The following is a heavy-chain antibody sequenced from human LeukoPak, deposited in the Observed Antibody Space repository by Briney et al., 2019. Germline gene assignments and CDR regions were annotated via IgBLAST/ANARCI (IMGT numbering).Heavy chain of an antibody. CDR1: GFTFSNSV. CDR2: ISADGAVK. CDR3: ARDYDYDSSGYSSD. J-gene: IGHJ4*02. Sequence: GGSLRLSCAASGFTFSNSVMNWDRQAPGTGLEWVAIISADGAVKYYGDSVKGRFAVSRDYSKNTLYLQMDSLRAEDTAVYYCARDYDYDSSGYSSDWGQGTLVTVSS. D-gene: IGHD3-22*01. V-gene: IGHV3-23*01.